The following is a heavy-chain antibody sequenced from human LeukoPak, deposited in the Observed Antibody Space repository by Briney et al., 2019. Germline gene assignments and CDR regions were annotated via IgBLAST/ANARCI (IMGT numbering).Heavy chain of an antibody. CDR3: ARASVEMATSVWDY. CDR2: INAGNGNT. D-gene: IGHD5-24*01. CDR1: GYTFTSYA. J-gene: IGHJ4*02. V-gene: IGHV1-3*01. Sequence: ASVKVSCKASGYTFTSYAMLWVRQAPGQRLEWMGWINAGNGNTKYSQKFQGRVTITRDTSASTAYMELSSLRSEDTAVYYCARASVEMATSVWDYWGQGTLVTVSS.